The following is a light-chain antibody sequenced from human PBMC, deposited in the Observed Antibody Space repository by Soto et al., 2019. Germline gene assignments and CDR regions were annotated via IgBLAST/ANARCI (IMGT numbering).Light chain of an antibody. Sequence: EITMTQFPATLSASPGDGVTLSCRAAQDVTTNFAWYQHKRGQAPRLLIYDISTRATGVPARFSGSGSGKEFTLSISGLQSEDFAVYFCQQYNNWPFSFGQGTRLE. V-gene: IGKV3-15*01. CDR2: DIS. J-gene: IGKJ5*01. CDR3: QQYNNWPFS. CDR1: QDVTTN.